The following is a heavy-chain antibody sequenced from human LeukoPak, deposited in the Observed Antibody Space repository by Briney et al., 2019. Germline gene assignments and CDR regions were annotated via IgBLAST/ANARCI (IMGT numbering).Heavy chain of an antibody. CDR1: GGSISSYY. D-gene: IGHD6-19*01. CDR3: AREYSSGWYLDY. V-gene: IGHV4-59*01. J-gene: IGHJ4*02. Sequence: SETLSLTCTVSGGSISSYYWSWIRQPPGEGLEWIGYIYYSGSTNYNPSLKSRVTISVDTSKNQFSLKLSSVTAADTAVYYCAREYSSGWYLDYWGQGTLVTVSS. CDR2: IYYSGST.